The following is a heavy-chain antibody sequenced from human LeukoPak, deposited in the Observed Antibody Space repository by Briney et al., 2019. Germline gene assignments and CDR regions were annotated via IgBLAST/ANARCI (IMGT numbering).Heavy chain of an antibody. D-gene: IGHD4-17*01. CDR3: ARGIMTTVPTFDS. V-gene: IGHV4-59*01. CDR1: GGSINGYY. Sequence: ETLSLTCTVSGGSINGYYWTWIRQPPGNGLEWIGFVYYSASTNYNPSLKSRVTISVDTSKKQFSLRLSSVTTAETAVYYCARGIMTTVPTFDSWGQGTLVTVSS. CDR2: VYYSAST. J-gene: IGHJ4*02.